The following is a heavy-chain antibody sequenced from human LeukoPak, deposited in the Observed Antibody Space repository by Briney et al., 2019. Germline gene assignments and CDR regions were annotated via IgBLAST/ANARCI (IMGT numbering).Heavy chain of an antibody. J-gene: IGHJ4*02. CDR2: IYHSGST. CDR3: ASLRPIDY. V-gene: IGHV4-38-2*02. CDR1: GYSISSGYY. Sequence: SETLSLTCTVSGYSISSGYYWGWIRQPPGKGLEWIGSIYHSGSTYYNPSLKSRVTISVDTSKNQFSLKLSSVTAADTAVYYCASLRPIDYWGQGTLVTVSS.